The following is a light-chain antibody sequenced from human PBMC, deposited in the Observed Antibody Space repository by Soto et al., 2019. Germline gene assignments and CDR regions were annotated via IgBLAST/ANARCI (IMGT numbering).Light chain of an antibody. Sequence: EIVLTQSPATLSLSPGERATLSCRASQSVSSYLAWYQQKPGQAPRLLIYDASNRATGIPARFSGSGSGTDCTRTISSLEPEDFAVYYWQQRSNWPFTFGGGTKVEIK. V-gene: IGKV3-11*01. CDR1: QSVSSY. CDR2: DAS. J-gene: IGKJ4*01. CDR3: QQRSNWPFT.